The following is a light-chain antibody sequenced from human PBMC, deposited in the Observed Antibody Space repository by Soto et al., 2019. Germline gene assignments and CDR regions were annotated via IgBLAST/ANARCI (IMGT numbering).Light chain of an antibody. J-gene: IGKJ1*01. Sequence: IVLTQSPGTLSLSPGERATFSCRASQNVGSRYLAWYQQKPGQAPRLLIYGISNSATGIPDGFSGSGSYTDLSLTSSSLEPGDIALYYCQQYGSSPRSCGQAKKVEIK. CDR2: GIS. CDR1: QNVGSRY. CDR3: QQYGSSPRS. V-gene: IGKV3-20*01.